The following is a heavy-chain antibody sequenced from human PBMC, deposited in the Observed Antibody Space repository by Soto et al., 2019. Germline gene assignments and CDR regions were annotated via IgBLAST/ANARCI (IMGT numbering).Heavy chain of an antibody. Sequence: QITLKESGPTLVKPTQTLTLTCTFSGFSLSTSGVGVGWIRQPPGKALEWLALIYWDDDKRYSPSLKSRLTSTKDTSKNHVVLTVTNMDPVDTATYYCALTGSRGWDGEGFDPWGQGTLVTVSS. J-gene: IGHJ5*02. V-gene: IGHV2-5*02. D-gene: IGHD6-19*01. CDR2: IYWDDDK. CDR1: GFSLSTSGVG. CDR3: ALTGSRGWDGEGFDP.